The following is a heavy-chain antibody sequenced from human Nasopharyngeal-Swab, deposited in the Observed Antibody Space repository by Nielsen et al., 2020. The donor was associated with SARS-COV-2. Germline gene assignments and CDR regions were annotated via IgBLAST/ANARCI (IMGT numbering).Heavy chain of an antibody. CDR1: GFTFSSYA. D-gene: IGHD2/OR15-2a*01. J-gene: IGHJ6*02. V-gene: IGHV3-30*04. Sequence: GESLKISCAASGFTFSSYAMHWVRQAPGKGLEWVAVISYDGSNKYYAGSVKGRFTISRDNSKNTLYLQMNSLRAEDTAVYYCARDLPENNYYGMDVWGQGTTVTVSS. CDR2: ISYDGSNK. CDR3: ARDLPENNYYGMDV.